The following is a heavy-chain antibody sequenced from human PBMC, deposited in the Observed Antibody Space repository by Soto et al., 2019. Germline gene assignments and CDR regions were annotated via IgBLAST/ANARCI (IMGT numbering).Heavy chain of an antibody. Sequence: PGGSLRLSCAASGFTFSSYAMSWVRQPPGKGLEWIGEINHSGSTKYNPSLKSRVTLSVDTSKNQFSLRVFSVTAADTAVYYCARDLSGYYYGMDVWGQGTTVTVSS. CDR2: INHSGST. CDR3: ARDLSGYYYGMDV. V-gene: IGHV4-34*01. J-gene: IGHJ6*02. CDR1: GFTFSSYA.